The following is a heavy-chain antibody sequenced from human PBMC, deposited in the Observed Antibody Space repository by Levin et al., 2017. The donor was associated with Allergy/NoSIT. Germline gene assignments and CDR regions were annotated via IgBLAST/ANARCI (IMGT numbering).Heavy chain of an antibody. Sequence: SVKVSCTASGNIFRDFGLSWVRQAPGQGLEWMGGVIPVYGASHSAQKFEGRVTFTADTSTNTAYMELRSLTSDDTAVYYCARGLYYLSSRSYCDFWGQGTLVTVSS. CDR3: ARGLYYLSSRSYCDF. V-gene: IGHV1-69*06. J-gene: IGHJ4*02. CDR1: GNIFRDFG. CDR2: VIPVYGAS. D-gene: IGHD3-10*01.